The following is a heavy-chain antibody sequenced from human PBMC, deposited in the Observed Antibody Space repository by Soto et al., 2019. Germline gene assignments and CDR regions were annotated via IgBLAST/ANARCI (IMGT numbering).Heavy chain of an antibody. CDR2: ISGSGGST. CDR3: AKDGYCSSTSCYAFYYYYYMDV. CDR1: GFTFSSYA. V-gene: IGHV3-23*01. D-gene: IGHD2-2*01. J-gene: IGHJ6*03. Sequence: GGSLRLSCAASGFTFSSYAMSWVRQAPGKGLEWVSAISGSGGSTYYADSVKGRFTISRDNSKNTLYLQMNSLRAEDTAVYYCAKDGYCSSTSCYAFYYYYYMDVWGKGTXVTVSS.